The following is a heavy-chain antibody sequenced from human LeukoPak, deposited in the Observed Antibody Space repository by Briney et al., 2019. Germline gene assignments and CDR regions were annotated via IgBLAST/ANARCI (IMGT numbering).Heavy chain of an antibody. V-gene: IGHV4-38-2*01. Sequence: LPLPCAPSGFSFSSYEMNWVRQAPGTGLEGIGRIYHSRSTYYNPSLQSRVTISVDTPKNQDPRKLSSVTAADTAVYYCARVEMATTMPALDYWGQGTLVTVSS. CDR2: IYHSRST. J-gene: IGHJ4*02. CDR1: GFSFSSYE. CDR3: ARVEMATTMPALDY. D-gene: IGHD5-24*01.